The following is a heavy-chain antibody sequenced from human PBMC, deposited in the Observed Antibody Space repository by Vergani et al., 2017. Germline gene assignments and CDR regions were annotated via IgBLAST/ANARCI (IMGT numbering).Heavy chain of an antibody. Sequence: QVQLQESGPGLVKPSQTLSLTCTVSGGSISSGGYYWSWIRQHPGKGLEWIGYIYYSGSTYYNPSLKSRVTISVDTSKNQFSLKLSSVTAADTAVYYCARVGEEYSGYDRARGFDYWGQGTLVTVSS. CDR2: IYYSGST. CDR1: GGSISSGGYY. CDR3: ARVGEEYSGYDRARGFDY. D-gene: IGHD5-12*01. J-gene: IGHJ4*02. V-gene: IGHV4-31*03.